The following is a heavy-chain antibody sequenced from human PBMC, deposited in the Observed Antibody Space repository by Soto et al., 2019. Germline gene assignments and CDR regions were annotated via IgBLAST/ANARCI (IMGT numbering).Heavy chain of an antibody. Sequence: QVQLVQSGPEVKKPGASVKVSCKTSGYTFTNYGISWVRQAPGQGLEWMGWITTDKGKTTYAQKFQGRLTMTTDTSSSTAYMDLRSLRSDDTAMYYCATLSPAFDYWGQGTLVTVSS. CDR3: ATLSPAFDY. J-gene: IGHJ4*02. V-gene: IGHV1-18*01. CDR1: GYTFTNYG. CDR2: ITTDKGKT.